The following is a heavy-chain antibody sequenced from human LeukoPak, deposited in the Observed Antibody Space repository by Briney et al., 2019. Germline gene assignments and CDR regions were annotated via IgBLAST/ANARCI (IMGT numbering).Heavy chain of an antibody. Sequence: GGSLRLSCAASGFTISDYWMTWVRQAPGKGLEWVANIKQDGVEKSYVDSVKGRFTISRDNANDSIFLQMNSLRVEDTDIYYCVRDGGTDWYDPWGQGTLASVSS. CDR1: GFTISDYW. J-gene: IGHJ5*02. CDR3: VRDGGTDWYDP. D-gene: IGHD3-16*01. V-gene: IGHV3-7*01. CDR2: IKQDGVEK.